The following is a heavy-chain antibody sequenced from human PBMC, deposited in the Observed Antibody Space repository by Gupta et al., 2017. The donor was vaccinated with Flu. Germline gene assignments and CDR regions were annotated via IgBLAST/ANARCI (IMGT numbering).Heavy chain of an antibody. CDR3: ARAVCQLRFLEWLLQFYFDY. Sequence: LEWVANIKQDGSEKYYVDSVKGRFTISRDNAKNSLYLQMNSLRAEDTAVYYCARAVCQLRFLEWLLQFYFDYWGQGTLVTVSS. D-gene: IGHD3-3*01. CDR2: IKQDGSEK. J-gene: IGHJ4*02. V-gene: IGHV3-7*01.